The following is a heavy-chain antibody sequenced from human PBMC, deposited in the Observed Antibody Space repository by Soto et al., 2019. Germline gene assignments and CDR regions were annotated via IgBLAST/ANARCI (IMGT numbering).Heavy chain of an antibody. D-gene: IGHD3-22*01. Sequence: PGESLKISCKGSGYIFPNYWIAWVRQMPGKGLEWMGIIYPGDSDTRYSPSFQGQVTISADKSISTAYLQWSSLKASDTAMYYCARHSSWQLRRHYYDSSGYYVDYWGQGTLVTVSS. CDR1: GYIFPNYW. J-gene: IGHJ4*02. CDR3: ARHSSWQLRRHYYDSSGYYVDY. CDR2: IYPGDSDT. V-gene: IGHV5-51*01.